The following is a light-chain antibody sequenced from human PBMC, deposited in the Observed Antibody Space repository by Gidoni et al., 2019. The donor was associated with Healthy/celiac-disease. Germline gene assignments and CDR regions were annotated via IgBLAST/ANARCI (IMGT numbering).Light chain of an antibody. V-gene: IGKV1-5*03. CDR3: QQYNSYWT. CDR2: KAS. CDR1: QSISSW. Sequence: DIQMTQSPSTLSASVGDRVTITCRASQSISSWLAWYQQKPGKAPKLRIYKASSLESGVPSRFSGSGSGTEFTRTISSLQPEDFATYYCQQYNSYWTFGQGTKVEIK. J-gene: IGKJ1*01.